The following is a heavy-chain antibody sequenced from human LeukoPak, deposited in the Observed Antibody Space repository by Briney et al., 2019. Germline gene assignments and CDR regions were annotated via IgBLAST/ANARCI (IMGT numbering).Heavy chain of an antibody. CDR3: ARQKDYYGSGSPDAFDI. CDR1: GGSISSSSYY. V-gene: IGHV4-39*01. D-gene: IGHD3-10*01. CDR2: IYYSGST. J-gene: IGHJ3*02. Sequence: SETLSLTCTASGGSISSSSYYWGWIRQPPGKGLEWIGSIYYSGSTYYNPSLKSRVTISVDTSKNQFSLKLSSVTAADTAVYYCARQKDYYGSGSPDAFDIWGQGTMVTVSS.